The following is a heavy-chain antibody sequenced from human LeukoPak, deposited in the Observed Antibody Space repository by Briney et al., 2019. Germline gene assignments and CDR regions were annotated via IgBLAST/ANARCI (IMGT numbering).Heavy chain of an antibody. V-gene: IGHV1-69*13. J-gene: IGHJ6*03. CDR2: IIPIFGTA. CDR3: ARDGASTTGYYYYYMDV. D-gene: IGHD1-26*01. CDR1: GGTFSSYA. Sequence: ASVKVSCKASGGTFSSYAISWVRQAPGQGLEWMGGIIPIFGTANYAQKFQGRVTITADESTSTAYMELSSLRSEDTAVYYCARDGASTTGYYYYYMDVWGKGTTVTIPS.